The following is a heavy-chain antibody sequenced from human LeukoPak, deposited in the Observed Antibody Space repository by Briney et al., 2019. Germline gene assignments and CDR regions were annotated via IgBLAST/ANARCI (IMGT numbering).Heavy chain of an antibody. D-gene: IGHD2-15*01. V-gene: IGHV3-74*01. J-gene: IGHJ4*02. CDR3: ARGNTDSGGLLFEY. CDR1: GFTLSNYW. CDR2: INSDGSGT. Sequence: GGSLRLSCAASGFTLSNYWMHWVRQAPGKGLVWVSRINSDGSGTNYADSVNGRFTISRDNAKNMLYLQMNSLRAEDTAVYYCARGNTDSGGLLFEYWGQGILVTASS.